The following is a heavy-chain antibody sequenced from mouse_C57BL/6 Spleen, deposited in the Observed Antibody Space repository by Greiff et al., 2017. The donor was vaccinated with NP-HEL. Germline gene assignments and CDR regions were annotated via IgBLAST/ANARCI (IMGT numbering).Heavy chain of an antibody. Sequence: VQLQQSGAELVRPGASVKLSCTASGFNIKDYYMHWVKQRPEQGLEWIGRIDPEDGDTEYAPKFQGKATMTADTSSNTAYLQLSSLTSEDTAVYYCTRYYYGSPFYAMDYWGQGTSVTVSS. V-gene: IGHV14-1*01. CDR3: TRYYYGSPFYAMDY. CDR2: IDPEDGDT. D-gene: IGHD1-1*01. J-gene: IGHJ4*01. CDR1: GFNIKDYY.